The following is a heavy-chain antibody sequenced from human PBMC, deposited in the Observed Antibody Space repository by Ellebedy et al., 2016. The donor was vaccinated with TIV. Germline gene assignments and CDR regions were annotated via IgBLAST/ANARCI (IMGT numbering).Heavy chain of an antibody. CDR3: ARDPPNSGYFLDY. CDR2: IWFDGNTK. CDR1: GFTSFGTYA. D-gene: IGHD3-22*01. J-gene: IGHJ4*02. Sequence: LSLTCAASGFTSFGTYAMHWVRQAPGKGLEWLAIIWFDGNTKYYAYSVRGRFTISRDDSKNTVYLQMNSLRAEDTAVYYCARDPPNSGYFLDYWGQGALVTVSS. V-gene: IGHV3-33*01.